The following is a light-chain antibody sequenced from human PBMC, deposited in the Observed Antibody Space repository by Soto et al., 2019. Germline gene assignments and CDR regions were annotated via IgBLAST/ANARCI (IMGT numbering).Light chain of an antibody. CDR1: QSISTW. V-gene: IGKV1-5*01. J-gene: IGKJ2*01. CDR3: QQYSSYSYT. CDR2: DAS. Sequence: DIQMTQSPSTLSESVGDRVTIACRTSQSISTWLAWYQQKPGKAPNLLIYDASSLKSGVPSRFSGSGSGTEFTLTISSLQPDDFATYYCQQYSSYSYTFGQGTRLEIK.